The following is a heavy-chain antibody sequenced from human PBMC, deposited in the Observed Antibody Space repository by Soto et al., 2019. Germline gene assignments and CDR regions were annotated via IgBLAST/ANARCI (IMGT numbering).Heavy chain of an antibody. D-gene: IGHD2-21*01. V-gene: IGHV1-18*04. CDR3: ASDLIVFYVDGFDI. CDR1: GYNFNSYG. J-gene: IGHJ3*02. Sequence: QVQLVQSGTEVKTPGASVKVSCKASGYNFNSYGISWVRQAPGQGLAWMGWISGYNGHTNYVQKFQGRVTMTTDISTSIVYMELRSLRSDDTAVYYGASDLIVFYVDGFDIWGQGTVVTVTS. CDR2: ISGYNGHT.